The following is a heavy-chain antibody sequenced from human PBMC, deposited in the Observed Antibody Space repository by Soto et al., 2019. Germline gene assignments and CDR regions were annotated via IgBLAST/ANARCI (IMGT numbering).Heavy chain of an antibody. CDR3: ARVVVVAATPNAFDI. J-gene: IGHJ3*02. D-gene: IGHD2-15*01. CDR2: INHSGST. Sequence: SETLSLTCAVYGGSFSGYYWSWIRQPPGKGLEWIGEINHSGSTNYNPSLKSRVTISVDTSKNQFSLKLSSVTAADTAVYYCARVVVVAATPNAFDIWGQGTMVTVSS. V-gene: IGHV4-34*01. CDR1: GGSFSGYY.